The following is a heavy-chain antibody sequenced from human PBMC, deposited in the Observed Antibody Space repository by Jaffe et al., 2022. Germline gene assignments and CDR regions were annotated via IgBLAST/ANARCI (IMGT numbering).Heavy chain of an antibody. J-gene: IGHJ4*02. CDR2: INHSGST. CDR1: GGSFSGYY. Sequence: QVQLQQWGAGLLKPSETLSLTCAVYGGSFSGYYWSWIRQPPGKGLEWIGEINHSGSTNYNPSLKSRVTISVDTSKNQFSLKLSSVTAADTAVYYCARGSLWYRNPNRPLDYWGQGTLVTVSS. CDR3: ARGSLWYRNPNRPLDY. D-gene: IGHD6-13*01. V-gene: IGHV4-34*01.